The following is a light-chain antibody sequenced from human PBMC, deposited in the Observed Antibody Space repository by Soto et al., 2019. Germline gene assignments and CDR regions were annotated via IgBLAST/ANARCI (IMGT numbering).Light chain of an antibody. CDR3: ATWDDSLNGHVV. CDR2: SNN. CDR1: RSNIGSNT. V-gene: IGLV1-44*01. Sequence: QSVLTQPPSESGTPGQRVTISCSGSRSNIGSNTVNWYQQLPGTPPKFLIYSNNQRPSGVPKRFSGSKSGTSASLAISGLQSEDEADYYCATWDDSLNGHVVFGGGTKL. J-gene: IGLJ2*01.